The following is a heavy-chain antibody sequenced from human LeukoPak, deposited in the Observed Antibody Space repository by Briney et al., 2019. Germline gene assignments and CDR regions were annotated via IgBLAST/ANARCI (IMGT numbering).Heavy chain of an antibody. CDR3: ATEGFYGDTGAGSDRALFDY. CDR2: VSPILGIA. Sequence: APLKLSCKASGGTFSSYTISWVRQAAGQGLEWMRRVSPILGIATYAQKFHGRVTITADKSTSTAYMELSSLRSELTAVTYWATEGFYGDTGAGSDRALFDYWGQGTLVTVSS. D-gene: IGHD4-17*01. J-gene: IGHJ4*02. V-gene: IGHV1-69*04. CDR1: GGTFSSYT.